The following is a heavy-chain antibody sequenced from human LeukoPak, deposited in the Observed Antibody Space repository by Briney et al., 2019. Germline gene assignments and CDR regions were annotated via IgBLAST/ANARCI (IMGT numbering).Heavy chain of an antibody. Sequence: PGGSLRLTCAASGFTFSSYWMHWVRQAPGKGLEWVSYISSSSSIIYYADSVKGRSTISRDNAKNSLYLQMNSLRAEDTAVYYCARAGRITIFGVVIDDAFDIWGQGTMVTVSS. V-gene: IGHV3-48*01. CDR2: ISSSSSII. D-gene: IGHD3-3*01. J-gene: IGHJ3*02. CDR1: GFTFSSYW. CDR3: ARAGRITIFGVVIDDAFDI.